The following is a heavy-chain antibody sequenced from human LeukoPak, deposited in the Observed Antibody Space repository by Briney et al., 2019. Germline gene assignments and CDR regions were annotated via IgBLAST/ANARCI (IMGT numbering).Heavy chain of an antibody. CDR2: INSDGSGR. CDR1: GFTFSSHW. V-gene: IGHV3-74*01. J-gene: IGHJ6*02. Sequence: PGGSLRLSCAASGFTFSSHWMHWVRQAPGKGLAWVSGINSDGSGRIYADSVKGRFTISRDNSKNTLYLQMNSLRAEDTAVYYCAKCHSGNYYYGMDVWGQGTTVTVS. D-gene: IGHD1-26*01. CDR3: AKCHSGNYYYGMDV.